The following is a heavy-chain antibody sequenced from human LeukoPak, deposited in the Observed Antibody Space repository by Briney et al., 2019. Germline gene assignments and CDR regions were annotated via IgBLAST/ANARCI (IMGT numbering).Heavy chain of an antibody. CDR1: GFTFSRYW. V-gene: IGHV3-74*01. Sequence: GGSLRLSCAASGFTFSRYWMHWVRQAPGKGLVWVSRTNSDGSLPSYADSVKGRFTISRDNAKNTLYLQMNSLGVEDTAIYYCARGLPGYSDTWNDHWGQGTLVTVSS. D-gene: IGHD2-2*02. CDR3: ARGLPGYSDTWNDH. CDR2: TNSDGSLP. J-gene: IGHJ5*02.